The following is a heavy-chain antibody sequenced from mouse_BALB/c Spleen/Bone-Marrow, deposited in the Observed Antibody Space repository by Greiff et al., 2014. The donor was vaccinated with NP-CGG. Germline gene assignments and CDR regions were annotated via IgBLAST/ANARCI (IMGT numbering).Heavy chain of an antibody. Sequence: QVQLQQSGSVLGRPGASGKLSCKASGYTFTSSWMHWARERPGQGLGWIGEIHTNSGNTNYNEKFKGKATLTVDTSSSTAYVDLSSLTAEDSAVYYCARHHRYAYYFDYWGQGTTLTVSS. CDR2: IHTNSGNT. J-gene: IGHJ2*01. CDR1: GYTFTSSW. D-gene: IGHD2-14*01. CDR3: ARHHRYAYYFDY. V-gene: IGHV1S130*01.